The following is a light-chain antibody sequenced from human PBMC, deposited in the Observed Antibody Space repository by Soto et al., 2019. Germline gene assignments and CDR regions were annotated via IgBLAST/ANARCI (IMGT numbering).Light chain of an antibody. CDR3: SSYTSSSTLI. CDR1: SSDVGGYNF. J-gene: IGLJ2*01. CDR2: DVS. V-gene: IGLV2-14*01. Sequence: QSALTQPASVSGSPGQSITISCTGTSSDVGGYNFVSWYQQHPGKAPKLMIYDVSNRPSGVSYRFSGSKSGNTASLTISGLQAEDDADYYCSSYTSSSTLIFGGGTKVTVL.